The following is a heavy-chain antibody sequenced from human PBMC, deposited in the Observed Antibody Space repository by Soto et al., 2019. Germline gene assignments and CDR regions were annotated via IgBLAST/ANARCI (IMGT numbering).Heavy chain of an antibody. Sequence: GASVKVSCKVSGYTLTELSMHWVRQAPGKGLEWMGGFDPEDGETIYAQKFQGRVTMTEDTSTDTACMELSSLRSEDTAVYYCATFLVGMLSQPFDYWGQGTLVTVSS. CDR2: FDPEDGET. CDR3: ATFLVGMLSQPFDY. CDR1: GYTLTELS. J-gene: IGHJ4*02. D-gene: IGHD2-8*01. V-gene: IGHV1-24*01.